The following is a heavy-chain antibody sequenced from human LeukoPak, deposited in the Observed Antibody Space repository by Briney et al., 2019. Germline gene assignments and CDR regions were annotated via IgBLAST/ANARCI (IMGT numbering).Heavy chain of an antibody. V-gene: IGHV3-9*01. Sequence: GGSLRLSCAASGFTFDDYAMHWVRQAPGEGLEWVSGISWNSGSIGYADSVKGRFTISRDNAKNSLYLQMNSLRAEDTALYYCAKASVYCSSTSCSETAYYYYGMDVWGQGTTVTVSS. CDR2: ISWNSGSI. J-gene: IGHJ6*02. D-gene: IGHD2-2*01. CDR3: AKASVYCSSTSCSETAYYYYGMDV. CDR1: GFTFDDYA.